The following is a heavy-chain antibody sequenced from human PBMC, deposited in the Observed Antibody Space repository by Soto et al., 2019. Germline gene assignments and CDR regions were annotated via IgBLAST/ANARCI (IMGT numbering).Heavy chain of an antibody. CDR3: AREFFYDY. D-gene: IGHD3-3*01. CDR2: ISSSSTI. Sequence: EVQLVESGGGLVQPGGSLGLSCGASGFTFSNYNMNWVRQAPGKGLEWVSYISSSSTIYYADSVKGRFTISRDNAKNSLYLQMNSLRDDDTAVYYCAREFFYDYWGQGTLVTVSS. CDR1: GFTFSNYN. J-gene: IGHJ4*02. V-gene: IGHV3-48*02.